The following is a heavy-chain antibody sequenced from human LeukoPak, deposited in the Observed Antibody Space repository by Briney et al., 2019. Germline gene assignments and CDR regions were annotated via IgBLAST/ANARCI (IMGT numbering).Heavy chain of an antibody. CDR1: GGTFSSYT. V-gene: IGHV1-69*04. J-gene: IGHJ6*04. D-gene: IGHD2-21*02. CDR3: AREERPVATALDV. CDR2: IVPILGIA. Sequence: SVKVSCKASGGTFSSYTISWVRQAPGQGLEWMGRIVPILGIANYAQKFQGRVTITADKSTSTAYMELSSLRSEDTAVYYCAREERPVATALDVWGKGTTVTVSS.